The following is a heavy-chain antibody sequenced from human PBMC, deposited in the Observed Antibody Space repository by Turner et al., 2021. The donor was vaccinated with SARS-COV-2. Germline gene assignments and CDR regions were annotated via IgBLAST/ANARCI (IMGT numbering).Heavy chain of an antibody. CDR2: IYSGGST. Sequence: EVQLVESGGGLVRPGGSLRLFCAASGFTVSSNYMGWVRQAPGKGLEWVSVIYSGGSTYYADSVKGRFTISRDNSKNTLYLQMNGLRAEDTAMFYCARDLSDYWYFDLWGRGTLVTVSS. V-gene: IGHV3-66*01. CDR1: GFTVSSNY. J-gene: IGHJ2*01. CDR3: ARDLSDYWYFDL.